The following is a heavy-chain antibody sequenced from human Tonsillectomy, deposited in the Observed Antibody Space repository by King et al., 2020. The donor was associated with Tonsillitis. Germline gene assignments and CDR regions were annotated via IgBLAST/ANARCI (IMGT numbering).Heavy chain of an antibody. Sequence: HVQLQESGPGLVKPSETLSLTCAVSGYSTSSGYYWGWIRQPPGKGLEWIGSIYHSGSTYYNPSLKSRVTISVDTTKNQFSLKLSSVTAADTAVYYCAREFGSGSYPFDYWGQGTLVTVSS. D-gene: IGHD3-10*01. CDR3: AREFGSGSYPFDY. CDR2: IYHSGST. J-gene: IGHJ4*02. V-gene: IGHV4-38-2*02. CDR1: GYSTSSGYY.